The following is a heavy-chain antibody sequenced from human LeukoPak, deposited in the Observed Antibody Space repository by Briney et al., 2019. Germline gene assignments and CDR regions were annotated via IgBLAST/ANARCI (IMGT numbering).Heavy chain of an antibody. CDR2: INHXGST. Sequence: LEXIXEINHXGSTNYNPSLKSRVTISVDTSKNQLSLKLSSVTAADTAVYYCARVGPYYDYVWGSYRYGVGDHHFDYWGQGTLVTVSS. D-gene: IGHD3-16*02. J-gene: IGHJ4*02. V-gene: IGHV4-34*01. CDR3: ARVGPYYDYVWGSYRYGVGDHHFDY.